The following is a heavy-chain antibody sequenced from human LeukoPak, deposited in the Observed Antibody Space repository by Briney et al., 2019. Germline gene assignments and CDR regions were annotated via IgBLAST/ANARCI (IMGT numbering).Heavy chain of an antibody. D-gene: IGHD2-8*01. V-gene: IGHV3-23*01. CDR1: GFTFSSYA. CDR2: ISGSGGST. Sequence: GGSLRLSCAASGFTFSSYAMSWVRQAPGKGLEWVSAISGSGGSTYYADSVKGRFTISTDNSKNTLYLQMNSLRAEDTAVYYCAKAHLREEYALDYWGQGTLVTVSS. CDR3: AKAHLREEYALDY. J-gene: IGHJ4*02.